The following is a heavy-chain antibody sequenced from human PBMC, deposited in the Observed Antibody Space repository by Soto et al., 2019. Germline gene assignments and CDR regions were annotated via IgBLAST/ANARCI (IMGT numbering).Heavy chain of an antibody. CDR3: AIWDGVTAMSYFDY. V-gene: IGHV4-31*03. CDR1: GDYITSGGYF. CDR2: INYSGHT. Sequence: SETLSLTCTVSGDYITSGGYFWSWIRQQPGKGLEWIGNINYSGHTYYNPSLKSRSTLSVETSKQFSLQLSSVTAADTAVYYCAIWDGVTAMSYFDYWGQGTLVTVSS. J-gene: IGHJ4*02. D-gene: IGHD2-21*02.